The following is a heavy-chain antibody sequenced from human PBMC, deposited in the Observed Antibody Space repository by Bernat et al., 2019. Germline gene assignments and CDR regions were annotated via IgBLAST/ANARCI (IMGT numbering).Heavy chain of an antibody. CDR2: ITDSGGDT. CDR1: GFTFSNYA. V-gene: IGHV3-23*04. Sequence: EVQLVESGGGLVQPGGSLRLSCAASGFTFSNYAMSWVRQAPGKGLEWVSAITDSGGDTYHADSVKGRFTISRDNSKQTLYLQMNSLRAEDTAIYHCVKGSAAARPYYFDCWGQGTLVTVSA. J-gene: IGHJ4*02. CDR3: VKGSAAARPYYFDC. D-gene: IGHD6-13*01.